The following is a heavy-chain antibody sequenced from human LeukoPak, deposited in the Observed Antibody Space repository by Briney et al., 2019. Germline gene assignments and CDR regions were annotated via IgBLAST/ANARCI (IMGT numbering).Heavy chain of an antibody. V-gene: IGHV4-31*03. Sequence: PSETLSLTCTVSGGSISSGAYYWNWIRQHPGKGLEWIGYIYYSGSTYYNPSLKSRVTMSVDTSKNQFSLKLSSVTAADTAVYYCAREVIEDWFDPWGQGTLVTVSS. CDR3: AREVIEDWFDP. J-gene: IGHJ5*02. CDR1: GGSISSGAYY. CDR2: IYYSGST. D-gene: IGHD2/OR15-2a*01.